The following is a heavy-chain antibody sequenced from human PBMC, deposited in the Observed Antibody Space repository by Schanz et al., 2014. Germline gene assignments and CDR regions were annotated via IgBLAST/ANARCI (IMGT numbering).Heavy chain of an antibody. CDR1: GYTFTSYY. V-gene: IGHV1-46*01. J-gene: IGHJ5*02. CDR2: INPSGGST. Sequence: QVQLVQSGAEVKKPGASVKVSCKASGYTFTSYYMHWVRQAPGQGLEWMGIINPSGGSTSYAQKFQGRVTMTRDTSTSTVYMELSSLRSEDTAMYYCARVGRNSYGFTSRFDAWGQGTLVAVSS. CDR3: ARVGRNSYGFTSRFDA. D-gene: IGHD3-16*01.